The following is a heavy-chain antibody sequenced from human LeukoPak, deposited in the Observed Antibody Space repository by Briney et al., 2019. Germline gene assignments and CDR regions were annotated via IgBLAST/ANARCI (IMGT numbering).Heavy chain of an antibody. D-gene: IGHD3-10*01. Sequence: SQTLSLTCTVSGGSISSGGYYWSWIRQHPGKGLEWIGYIYYSGSTYYNPSLKSRVTISVDTSKNQFSLKLSSVTAADTAVYYCARHGITMVRGVIIISRWFDPWGQGTLVTVSS. CDR3: ARHGITMVRGVIIISRWFDP. CDR1: GGSISSGGYY. J-gene: IGHJ5*02. V-gene: IGHV4-31*03. CDR2: IYYSGST.